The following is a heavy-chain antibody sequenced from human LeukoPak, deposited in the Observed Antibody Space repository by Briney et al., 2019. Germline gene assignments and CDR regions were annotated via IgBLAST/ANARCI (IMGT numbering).Heavy chain of an antibody. CDR1: RFTFSSYS. Sequence: KPGGSLRLSCAASRFTFSSYSINWVRQAPGKGLEWVSSISSSSSYIYYADSVKGRFTISRDNAKNSLYLQMNSLRAEDTAVYYCARDELGYCSSTSCPRNYGMDVWGKGTTVTVSS. J-gene: IGHJ6*04. V-gene: IGHV3-21*01. CDR3: ARDELGYCSSTSCPRNYGMDV. D-gene: IGHD2-2*03. CDR2: ISSSSSYI.